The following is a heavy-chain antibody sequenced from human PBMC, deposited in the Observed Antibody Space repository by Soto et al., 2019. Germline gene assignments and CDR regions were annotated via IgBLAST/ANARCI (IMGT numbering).Heavy chain of an antibody. J-gene: IGHJ4*02. CDR1: GVSISSTSYY. Sequence: QLQLQESGPGLVKPSETLSLNCTVSGVSISSTSYYWGWIRQSPGKRLEWIGSIYYSGNTYYNPSLKSRLTISVDPSKNQFSLNLNSVTAADTAVYYCARHGSLWGQGILVTVSS. CDR3: ARHGSL. CDR2: IYYSGNT. V-gene: IGHV4-39*01.